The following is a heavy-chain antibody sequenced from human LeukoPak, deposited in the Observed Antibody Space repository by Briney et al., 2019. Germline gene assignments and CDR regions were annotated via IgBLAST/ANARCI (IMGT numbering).Heavy chain of an antibody. V-gene: IGHV4-39*01. CDR3: ASKSGWLGNFDY. Sequence: SETLSLTCTVSGGSISSSSYYWGWIRQPPGKGLEWIGIIYYSGSTYYNPSLKSRIAISVDTSKNQFSLKLSSVTAADTAVYYCASKSGWLGNFDYWGQGTLVTVSS. J-gene: IGHJ4*02. D-gene: IGHD6-19*01. CDR1: GGSISSSSYY. CDR2: IYYSGST.